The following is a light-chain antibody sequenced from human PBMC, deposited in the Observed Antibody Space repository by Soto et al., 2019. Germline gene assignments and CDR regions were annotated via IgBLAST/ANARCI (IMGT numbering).Light chain of an antibody. CDR1: QDITSY. V-gene: IGKV1-9*01. CDR2: GAS. CDR3: QQTRAYPST. Sequence: IQLTQSPSSLSASVGDSVNITCRASQDITSYLAWYQQKPGKAPNLLIYGASTLQSGVPSRFSGSGSGTDFTLTISSLQAEDFASYYCQQTRAYPSTFGGGTKVDIK. J-gene: IGKJ4*01.